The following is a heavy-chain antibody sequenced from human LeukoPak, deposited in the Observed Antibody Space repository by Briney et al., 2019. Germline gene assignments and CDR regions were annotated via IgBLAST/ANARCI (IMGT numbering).Heavy chain of an antibody. CDR2: ISSSSSYI. D-gene: IGHD2-15*01. CDR3: ARNVGGSGGSFVHDY. Sequence: GGSLRLSCAASGFTFSSYSMNWVRQAPGKGLEWVSSISSSSSYIYYADSVKGRFTISRDNAKNSLYLQMNSLRAEDTAVYYCARNVGGSGGSFVHDYWGQGTLVTVSS. J-gene: IGHJ4*02. CDR1: GFTFSSYS. V-gene: IGHV3-21*01.